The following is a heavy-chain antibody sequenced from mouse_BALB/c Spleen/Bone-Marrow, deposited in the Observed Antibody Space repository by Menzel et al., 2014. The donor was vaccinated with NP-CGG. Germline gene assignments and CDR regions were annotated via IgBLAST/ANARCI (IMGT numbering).Heavy chain of an antibody. CDR2: IDPSDSYS. V-gene: IGHV1-69*02. CDR1: GYTFTNYW. J-gene: IGHJ4*01. CDR3: ARGVVYYYAMDY. Sequence: QVQLQQSGAELVKPWPSVKLSCKASGYTFTNYWMHWVRQRPGQGLEWIGEIDPSDSYSNYNQNFKGKATFTVDKCSSTACMQLTSLTHEDSAVYYCARGVVYYYAMDYWGQGTSVTGSS.